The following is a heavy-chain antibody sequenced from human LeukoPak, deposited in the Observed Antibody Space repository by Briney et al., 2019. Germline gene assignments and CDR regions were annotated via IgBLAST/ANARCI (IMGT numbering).Heavy chain of an antibody. D-gene: IGHD3-3*01. CDR3: ARETYYDFWSGYPGSDYFDY. CDR1: GFTFSSYA. Sequence: GGSLRLSCAASGFTFSSYAMHWVRQAPGKGLEYVSAISSNGGSTYYANSVKGRFTISRDNSKNTLYLQMGSLRAEDMAVYYCARETYYDFWSGYPGSDYFDYWGQGTLVTVSS. J-gene: IGHJ4*02. CDR2: ISSNGGST. V-gene: IGHV3-64*01.